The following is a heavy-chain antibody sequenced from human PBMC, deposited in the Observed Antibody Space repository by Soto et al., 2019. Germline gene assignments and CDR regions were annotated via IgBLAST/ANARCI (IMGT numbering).Heavy chain of an antibody. Sequence: PGGSLRLSCAASGFTFSNYGMHWVRQAPGKGLEWVAIIAYDGTNTYYADSVKGRFTISRDNSKNTLYLQMNSLRDEDTAVYYYAKDDGTFFYDTSGYPLDYWGQGTLVTVSS. CDR3: AKDDGTFFYDTSGYPLDY. V-gene: IGHV3-30*18. CDR1: GFTFSNYG. D-gene: IGHD3-22*01. CDR2: IAYDGTNT. J-gene: IGHJ4*02.